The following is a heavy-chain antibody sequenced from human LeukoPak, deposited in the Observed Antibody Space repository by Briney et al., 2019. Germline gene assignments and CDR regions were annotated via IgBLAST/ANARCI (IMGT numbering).Heavy chain of an antibody. CDR3: ARGGVTTIAQYDY. CDR1: GGSISSYF. Sequence: PSETLSLTCTVSGGSISSYFWSWIRQPPGKGPEWIGYNFDSGTTNYNPSTNYNPSLKSRVTVSLDTSKNHFSLKLSSVTAADTAVYFCARGGVTTIAQYDYWGQGILVTVSS. V-gene: IGHV4-59*01. D-gene: IGHD5-12*01. CDR2: NFDSGTTNYNPST. J-gene: IGHJ4*02.